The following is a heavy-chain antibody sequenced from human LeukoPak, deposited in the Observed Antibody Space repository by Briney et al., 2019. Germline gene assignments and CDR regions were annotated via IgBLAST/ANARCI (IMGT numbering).Heavy chain of an antibody. V-gene: IGHV3-21*01. CDR2: ISSSSSYI. Sequence: GSLRLSCAASGFTFSSYSMNWVRQAPGKGLEWVSSISSSSSYIYYADSVKGRFTISRDNAKNSLYLQMNSLRAEDTAVYYCARDWKDTAMVTDFDYWGQGTLVTVSS. CDR3: ARDWKDTAMVTDFDY. D-gene: IGHD5-18*01. J-gene: IGHJ4*02. CDR1: GFTFSSYS.